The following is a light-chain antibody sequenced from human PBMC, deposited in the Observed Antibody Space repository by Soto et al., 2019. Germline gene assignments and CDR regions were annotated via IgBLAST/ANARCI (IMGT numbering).Light chain of an antibody. CDR1: QSVSSNF. CDR3: QFYGDPPKT. CDR2: DAS. V-gene: IGKV3-20*01. Sequence: EIVLTQSPGTLSLSPGERGTISCRASQSVSSNFLAWYQQKPGQAPRLLIFDASTRATGVPDRFTGSGSGTDFTLTISRLEPEDFAVYYCQFYGDPPKTFGQGTKVEIK. J-gene: IGKJ1*01.